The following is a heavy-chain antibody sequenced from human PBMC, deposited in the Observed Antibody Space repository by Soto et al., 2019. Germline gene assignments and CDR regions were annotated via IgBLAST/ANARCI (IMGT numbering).Heavy chain of an antibody. D-gene: IGHD4-17*01. CDR2: VKQDGSEK. Sequence: PGGSLRLSCAASGFTFSSYWMSWVRQAPGKGLEWVANVKQDGSEKYYMDSVKGRFTISRDNAKNSLYLQMNSLRAEDTAVYYCAREHGDIAFDIWGQGTMVTVSS. CDR3: AREHGDIAFDI. J-gene: IGHJ3*02. V-gene: IGHV3-7*01. CDR1: GFTFSSYW.